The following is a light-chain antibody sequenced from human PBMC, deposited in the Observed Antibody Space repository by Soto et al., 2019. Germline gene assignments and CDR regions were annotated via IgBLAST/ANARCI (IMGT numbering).Light chain of an antibody. CDR2: EVS. CDR1: GSDVGNYKY. V-gene: IGLV2-14*01. CDR3: FSYTSSGTYV. Sequence: QSVLTQAAAVSGCPGQAIPISWNGTGSDVGNYKYVSWYQQHPGKAPTLMIYEVSNRPSGVSNRSSGSKSGNTASLTISGLQAEDETDYYCFSYTSSGTYVFGTGTMVTVL. J-gene: IGLJ1*01.